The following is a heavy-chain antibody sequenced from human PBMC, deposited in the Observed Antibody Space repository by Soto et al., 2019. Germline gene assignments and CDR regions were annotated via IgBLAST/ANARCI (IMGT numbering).Heavy chain of an antibody. CDR3: VRDLDGSGSYYTDY. CDR1: GYIFPNYG. Sequence: GASVKVSCKASGYIFPNYGISWVRQAPGQGLEWMGWISAYKGNTNYAQKFQGRVTMTTETSTSTAYMELRSLTSDGTAVYYCVRDLDGSGSYYTDYWGLGTLVTVSS. D-gene: IGHD3-10*01. V-gene: IGHV1-18*01. CDR2: ISAYKGNT. J-gene: IGHJ4*02.